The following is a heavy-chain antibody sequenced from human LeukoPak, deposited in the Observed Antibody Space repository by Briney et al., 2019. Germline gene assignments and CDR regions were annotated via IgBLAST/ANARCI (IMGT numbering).Heavy chain of an antibody. J-gene: IGHJ6*02. CDR1: GFTFSSYS. CDR2: ISSSSSTI. D-gene: IGHD3-10*01. V-gene: IGHV3-48*01. CDR3: ATNYYGSGRDV. Sequence: GGSLRLSCAASGFTFSSYSMNWVRQAPGKGMEWVSYISSSSSTIYYADSVKGRFTISRDNAKNSLYLQMNSLRAEDTAVYYCATNYYGSGRDVWGQGTTVTVSS.